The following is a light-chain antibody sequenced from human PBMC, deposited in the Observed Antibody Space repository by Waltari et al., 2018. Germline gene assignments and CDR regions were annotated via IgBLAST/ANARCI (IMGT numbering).Light chain of an antibody. Sequence: NELTQSPGTVSLSRGERATLASRASQSVGRSLAWYQQKPGRAPRLLIFGASSRATGIPDRFSGSGSGTDFSLTISRLEPEDFAVYYCQKYVRLPATFGQGTKVEIK. V-gene: IGKV3-20*01. J-gene: IGKJ1*01. CDR2: GAS. CDR3: QKYVRLPAT. CDR1: QSVGRS.